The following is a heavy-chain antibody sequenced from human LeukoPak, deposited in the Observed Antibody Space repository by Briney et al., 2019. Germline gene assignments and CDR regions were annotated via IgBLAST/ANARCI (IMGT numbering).Heavy chain of an antibody. CDR2: IYYSGST. D-gene: IGHD4-17*01. V-gene: IGHV4-59*01. J-gene: IGHJ4*02. CDR1: GGSISSYY. CDR3: ARVLAYGDYRHGY. Sequence: SETLSLTCTVSGGSISSYYWSWIRQPPGKGLEWIGYIYYSGSTNYNPSLKSRVTISVDTSKNQFSLKLSSVTAADTAVYYCARVLAYGDYRHGYWGQGTLVTVSS.